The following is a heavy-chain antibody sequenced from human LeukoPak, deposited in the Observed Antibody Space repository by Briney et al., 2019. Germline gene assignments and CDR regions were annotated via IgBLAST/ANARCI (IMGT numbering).Heavy chain of an antibody. V-gene: IGHV4-4*07. Sequence: SETLSLTCIVSGDSISNYYWTWIRQPAGKGLEWIGRIYSSGSISYNPSLEGRVTMSIDTSNNQFSLRLTSVTAAHTAVYYCARDEARTTYWGQGTLVTVSS. CDR3: ARDEARTTY. J-gene: IGHJ4*02. D-gene: IGHD1-7*01. CDR1: GDSISNYY. CDR2: IYSSGSI.